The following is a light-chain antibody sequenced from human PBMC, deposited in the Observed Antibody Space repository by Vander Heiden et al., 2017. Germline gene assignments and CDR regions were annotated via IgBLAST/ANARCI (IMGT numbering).Light chain of an antibody. Sequence: DIQMTQPPSTLSASIGDRATITCRASQSISSWLAWYQQKPGKAPKLLIYGASSLESGVPSRFSGSESGTEFTVTISGLQPDDFATYYCQQYNSYPWTFGQGTKVEIK. CDR3: QQYNSYPWT. V-gene: IGKV1-5*03. J-gene: IGKJ1*01. CDR2: GAS. CDR1: QSISSW.